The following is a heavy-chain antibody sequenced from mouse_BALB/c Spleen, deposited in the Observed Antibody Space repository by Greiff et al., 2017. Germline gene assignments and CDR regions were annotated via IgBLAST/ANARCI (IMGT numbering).Heavy chain of an antibody. J-gene: IGHJ3*01. CDR3: ARERGYDVGFAY. CDR2: IWAGGST. Sequence: VQLQESGPGLVAPSQSLSITCTVSGFSLTSYGVHWVRQPPGKGLEWLGVIWAGGSTNYNSALMSRLSISKDNSKSQVFLKMNSLQTDDTAMYYCARERGYDVGFAYWGQGTLVTVSA. V-gene: IGHV2-9*02. D-gene: IGHD2-2*01. CDR1: GFSLTSYG.